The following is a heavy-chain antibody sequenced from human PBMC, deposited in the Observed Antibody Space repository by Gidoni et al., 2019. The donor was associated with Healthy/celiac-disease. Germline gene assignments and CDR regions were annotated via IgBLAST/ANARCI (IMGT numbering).Heavy chain of an antibody. CDR1: GVTCSSDG. CDR3: ARGSAYYDFWSGPGYFDY. Sequence: QVQLVESGGGVVQPGRSLRLSCAASGVTCSSDGRHWVRQAPGKGLGWVAVIWYDGSNKYYADSVKGRFTISRDNSKNTLYLQMNSLRAEDTAVYYCARGSAYYDFWSGPGYFDYWGQGTLVTVSS. J-gene: IGHJ4*02. CDR2: IWYDGSNK. V-gene: IGHV3-33*01. D-gene: IGHD3-3*01.